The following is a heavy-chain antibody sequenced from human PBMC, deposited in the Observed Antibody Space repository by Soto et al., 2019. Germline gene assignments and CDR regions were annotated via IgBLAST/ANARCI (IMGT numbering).Heavy chain of an antibody. D-gene: IGHD4-17*01. CDR2: IYYSGST. V-gene: IGHV4-59*01. CDR1: GGSISSYY. J-gene: IGHJ4*02. CDR3: AKTMTTVTTAIDY. Sequence: PSETLSLTCTVSGGSISSYYWSWIRQPPGKGLEWIGYIYYSGSTNYNPSLKSRVTISVDTSKNQFSLKLSSVTAADTAVYYCAKTMTTVTTAIDYWGRGTLVPVSS.